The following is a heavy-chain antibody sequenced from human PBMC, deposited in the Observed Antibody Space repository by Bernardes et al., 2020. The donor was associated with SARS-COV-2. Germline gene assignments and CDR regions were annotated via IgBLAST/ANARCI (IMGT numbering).Heavy chain of an antibody. D-gene: IGHD6-13*01. V-gene: IGHV3-23*01. CDR1: GFTFSSYD. CDR3: AKSDDSSSWYLGYYGMDV. Sequence: GGSLRLSCAASGFTFSSYDMSWVRQAPGKGLEWVSAISGSGGSTYYADSVKGRFTISRDNSKNTLYLQMNSLRAEDTAVYYCAKSDDSSSWYLGYYGMDVWGQGTTVTVSS. J-gene: IGHJ6*02. CDR2: ISGSGGST.